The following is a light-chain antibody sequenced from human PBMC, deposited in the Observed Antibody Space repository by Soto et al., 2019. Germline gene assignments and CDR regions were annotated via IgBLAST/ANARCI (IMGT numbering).Light chain of an antibody. CDR1: ESVSSN. CDR3: QQYNNWPPSII. CDR2: GAS. V-gene: IGKV3-15*01. J-gene: IGKJ5*01. Sequence: VMTQSPATLSVSPGERATLSCMAGESVSSNLAWYQQRPGQAPRLLIYGASTRATDTPVRFRGSGSGTEFTLTISSLQSEDFAVYYCQQYNNWPPSIIFGQGTRLEI.